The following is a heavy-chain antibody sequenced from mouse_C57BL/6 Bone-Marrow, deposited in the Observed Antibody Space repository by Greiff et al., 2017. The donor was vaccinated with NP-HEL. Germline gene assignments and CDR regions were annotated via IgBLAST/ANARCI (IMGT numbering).Heavy chain of an antibody. Sequence: VQLQQPGAELVRPGTSVKLSCKASGYTFTSYWMHWVKQRPGQGLEWIGVIDPSDSYTNYNQKFKGKATLTVDTSSSTAYMQLSSLTSEDSAVYDCARRGPDYAMDYWGQGTSVTVSS. CDR1: GYTFTSYW. V-gene: IGHV1-59*01. CDR2: IDPSDSYT. CDR3: ARRGPDYAMDY. J-gene: IGHJ4*01.